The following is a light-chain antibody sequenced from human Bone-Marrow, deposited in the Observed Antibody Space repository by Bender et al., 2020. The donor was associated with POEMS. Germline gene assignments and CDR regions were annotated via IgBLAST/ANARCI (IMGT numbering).Light chain of an antibody. Sequence: QSALTQPPSASGSPGQSVTISCTGSSSDVGGHNFVSWYQQHPGKAPKLIIYDVTKRPSGVTDRFSASKSGNTASLTISGLQAEDEADYYCCSYAGSTSVIFGGGTKLTVL. J-gene: IGLJ2*01. CDR1: SSDVGGHNF. CDR2: DVT. CDR3: CSYAGSTSVI. V-gene: IGLV2-8*01.